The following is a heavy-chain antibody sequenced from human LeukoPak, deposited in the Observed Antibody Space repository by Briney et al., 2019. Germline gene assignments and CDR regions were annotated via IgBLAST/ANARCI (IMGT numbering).Heavy chain of an antibody. CDR3: ARSPNSGYDPFDY. J-gene: IGHJ4*02. CDR2: IYYSGST. V-gene: IGHV4-39*01. Sequence: PSETLSLTCTVSGGSISSSSYYWGWIRQPPGKGLECIGSIYYSGSTYYNPSLKSRVTISVDTSKNQFSLKLSSVAAADTAVYYCARSPNSGYDPFDYWGQGTLVTVSS. D-gene: IGHD5-12*01. CDR1: GGSISSSSYY.